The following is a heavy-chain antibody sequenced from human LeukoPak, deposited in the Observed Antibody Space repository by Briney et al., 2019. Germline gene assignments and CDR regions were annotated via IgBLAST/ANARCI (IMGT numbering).Heavy chain of an antibody. Sequence: GGSLRLSCAASGFTFSNYAMSWVRQAPGKGLEWVSSLSDSGRNTYYADSVKGRFTISRDNSKNTLFLQMNSLRPDDTAVYYCASSHYDFWSGYSAWGQGTLVTVSS. CDR1: GFTFSNYA. CDR3: ASSHYDFWSGYSA. V-gene: IGHV3-23*01. D-gene: IGHD3-3*01. CDR2: LSDSGRNT. J-gene: IGHJ5*02.